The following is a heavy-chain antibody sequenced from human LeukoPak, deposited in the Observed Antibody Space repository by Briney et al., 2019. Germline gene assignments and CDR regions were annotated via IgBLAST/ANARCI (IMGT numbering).Heavy chain of an antibody. J-gene: IGHJ4*02. CDR1: GFTFSSYA. D-gene: IGHD6-13*01. Sequence: GRSLRLSCAASGFTFSSYAMHWVRQAPGKGLEWVAVISYDGSNKYYADSVKGRFTISRDNSKNTLYLQMNSLRAEDTAVYYCARGWAAAGHFDYWGQGTLVTVSS. V-gene: IGHV3-30*04. CDR3: ARGWAAAGHFDY. CDR2: ISYDGSNK.